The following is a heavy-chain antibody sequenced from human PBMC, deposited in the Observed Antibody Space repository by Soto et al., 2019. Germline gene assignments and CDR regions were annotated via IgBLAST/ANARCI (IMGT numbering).Heavy chain of an antibody. V-gene: IGHV3-7*03. CDR3: AKLGSGYYTGLYFDY. D-gene: IGHD3-3*01. CDR1: GFTFGDYW. Sequence: LRLSCAASGFTFGDYWMSWVRQAPGKGLEWVAHIKKDGSENYYVDSVTGRFTASRDNTKNSLYLQMNSLRAEDTAVYYCAKLGSGYYTGLYFDYWGQGTLVTVPQ. CDR2: IKKDGSEN. J-gene: IGHJ4*02.